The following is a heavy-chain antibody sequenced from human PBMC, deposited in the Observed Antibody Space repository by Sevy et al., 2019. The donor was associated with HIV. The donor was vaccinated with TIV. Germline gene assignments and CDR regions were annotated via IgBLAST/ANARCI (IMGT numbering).Heavy chain of an antibody. CDR1: GFTFSDYY. CDR2: ISSSGSTI. J-gene: IGHJ4*02. CDR3: ARDNAVEVNFDY. D-gene: IGHD2-21*01. V-gene: IGHV3-11*01. Sequence: GESLKISCAASGFTFSDYYMSWIRQAPGKGLEWVSYISSSGSTIYYADSVKGRFTISRENAKNSLYLQMNSLRAEDTAVYYCARDNAVEVNFDYWGQGTLVTVSS.